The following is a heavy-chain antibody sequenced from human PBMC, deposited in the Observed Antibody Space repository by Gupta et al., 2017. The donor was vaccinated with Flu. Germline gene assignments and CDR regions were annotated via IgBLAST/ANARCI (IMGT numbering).Heavy chain of an antibody. CDR3: ARSSDGDNDGHDAFDI. CDR1: GFTFRSHG. CDR2: IWYDGSKK. J-gene: IGHJ3*02. Sequence: QVQLVESGGGVVQPGTSLRLSCAASGFTFRSHGMHWVRQAPGKGLEWVAVIWYDGSKKYYVESGKGRFTISRDDSKNTRDLQMNSLRAEETGVYYCARSSDGDNDGHDAFDIWGQGTMVTVSS. V-gene: IGHV3-33*01. D-gene: IGHD4-17*01.